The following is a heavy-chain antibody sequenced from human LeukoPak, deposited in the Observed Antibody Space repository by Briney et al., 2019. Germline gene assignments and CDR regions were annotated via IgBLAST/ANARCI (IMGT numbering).Heavy chain of an antibody. CDR2: INPSGGST. CDR3: ARDMEPNAFDI. V-gene: IGHV1-46*01. Sequence: ASVKVSCKASGYTFTSYYMHWVRQAPGQGLEWMGIINPSGGSTSYAQKFQGRVTMTGDTSTSTVYMELSSLRSEDTAVYYCARDMEPNAFDIWGQGTMVTVSS. D-gene: IGHD1-1*01. J-gene: IGHJ3*02. CDR1: GYTFTSYY.